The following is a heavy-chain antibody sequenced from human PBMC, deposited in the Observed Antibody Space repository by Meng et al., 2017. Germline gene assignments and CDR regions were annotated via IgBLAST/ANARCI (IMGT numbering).Heavy chain of an antibody. CDR3: ARDTVEAYCGGDCCPLGY. CDR2: INHSGST. Sequence: VQLQQWGPGLFKPSETLSLTCAVYGGSFSGYYWSWIRQPPGKGLEWIGEINHSGSTNYNPSLKSRVTISVDTSKNQFSLKLSSVTAADTAVYYCARDTVEAYCGGDCCPLGYWGQGTLVTVSS. CDR1: GGSFSGYY. V-gene: IGHV4-34*01. J-gene: IGHJ4*02. D-gene: IGHD2-21*02.